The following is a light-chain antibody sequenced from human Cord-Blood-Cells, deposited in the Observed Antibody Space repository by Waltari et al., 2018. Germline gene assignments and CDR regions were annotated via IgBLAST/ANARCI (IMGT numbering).Light chain of an antibody. V-gene: IGKV3-11*01. Sequence: DIVLTQSPATPSLSPGERATLSCRASQSVSSYLAWYQQKPGQAPRLLIYDASNRATGIPARFSGSGSGTDFTLTISSLEPEDFAVYYWQQRSNWPLTFGGGTKVEIK. J-gene: IGKJ4*01. CDR3: QQRSNWPLT. CDR1: QSVSSY. CDR2: DAS.